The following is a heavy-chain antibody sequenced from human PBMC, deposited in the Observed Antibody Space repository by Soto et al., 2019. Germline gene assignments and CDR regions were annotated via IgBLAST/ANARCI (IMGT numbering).Heavy chain of an antibody. D-gene: IGHD2-15*01. J-gene: IGHJ4*02. V-gene: IGHV3-7*01. CDR2: IKQDGSEK. CDR3: ARGGALGYCSGGSCYGSYYFDY. Sequence: ESGGGLVQPGGSLRLSCAASGFTFSSYWMSWVRQAPGKGLEWVANIKQDGSEKYYVDSVKGRFTISRDNAKNSLYLQMNSLRAEDTAVYYCARGGALGYCSGGSCYGSYYFDYWGQGTLVTVSS. CDR1: GFTFSSYW.